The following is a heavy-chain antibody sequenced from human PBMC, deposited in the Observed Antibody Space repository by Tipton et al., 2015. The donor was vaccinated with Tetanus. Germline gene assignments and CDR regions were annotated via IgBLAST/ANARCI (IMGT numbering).Heavy chain of an antibody. D-gene: IGHD2-21*02. CDR1: GFTLSRYT. J-gene: IGHJ4*02. CDR2: IKQDSTEK. Sequence: SLRLSCAASGFTLSRYTLNWVRQAPGKGLEWVANIKQDSTEKYYVDSVKGRFTVSRDNAKSSLYLQMNSLRVEDTAVYYCVRSGVSVGVTPWFWGQGTLVTVSS. V-gene: IGHV3-7*01. CDR3: VRSGVSVGVTPWF.